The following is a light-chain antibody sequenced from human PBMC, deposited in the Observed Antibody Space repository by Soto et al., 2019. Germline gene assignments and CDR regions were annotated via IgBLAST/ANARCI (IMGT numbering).Light chain of an antibody. V-gene: IGLV2-14*01. CDR1: ATDVGAYNY. CDR3: CSYATYNMI. Sequence: QSALTQPASVSGSPGQSITISCTGTATDVGAYNYVSWYQQHPGRAPKLIIYAVTDRPSGVADRFSGSKSGDTASLTISGLQAEDEAHYYCCSYATYNMILGGGTKLTVL. CDR2: AVT. J-gene: IGLJ2*01.